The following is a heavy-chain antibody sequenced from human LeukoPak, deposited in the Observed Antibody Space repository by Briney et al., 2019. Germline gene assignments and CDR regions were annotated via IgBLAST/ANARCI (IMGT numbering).Heavy chain of an antibody. CDR3: ARELGLWFGELGAFDI. Sequence: SETLSLTCTVSGGSVSSYYWSWIRQPPGKGLEWIGYIYYSGSTNYNPSLKSRVTISVDTSKNQFSLKLSSVTAADTAAYYCARELGLWFGELGAFDIWGQGTMVTVSS. D-gene: IGHD3-10*01. J-gene: IGHJ3*02. CDR1: GGSVSSYY. CDR2: IYYSGST. V-gene: IGHV4-59*02.